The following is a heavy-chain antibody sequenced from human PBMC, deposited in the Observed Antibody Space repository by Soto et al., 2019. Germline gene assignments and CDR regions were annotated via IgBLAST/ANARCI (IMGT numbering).Heavy chain of an antibody. Sequence: LRLSCAASGFTFSSYGMHWVRQAPGKGLEWVAVISYDGSNKYYADSVKGRFTISRDNSKNTLYLQMNSLRAEDTAVYYCAKNSGRYCSSTSCPNWFDPWGQGTLVTVSS. V-gene: IGHV3-30*18. D-gene: IGHD2-2*01. J-gene: IGHJ5*02. CDR2: ISYDGSNK. CDR1: GFTFSSYG. CDR3: AKNSGRYCSSTSCPNWFDP.